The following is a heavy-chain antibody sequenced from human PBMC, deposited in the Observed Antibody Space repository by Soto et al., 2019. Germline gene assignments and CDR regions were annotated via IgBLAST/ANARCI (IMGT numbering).Heavy chain of an antibody. CDR1: GFTFSSYS. CDR2: ISSSSSYI. J-gene: IGHJ3*02. CDR3: ARDEFPWLVTDPDAFDI. V-gene: IGHV3-21*01. D-gene: IGHD6-19*01. Sequence: GGSLRLSCAASGFTFSSYSMNWVRQAPGKGLEWVSSISSSSSYIYYADSVKGRFTISRDNAKNSLYLQMNSLRAEDTAVYYCARDEFPWLVTDPDAFDIWGQGTMVTVSS.